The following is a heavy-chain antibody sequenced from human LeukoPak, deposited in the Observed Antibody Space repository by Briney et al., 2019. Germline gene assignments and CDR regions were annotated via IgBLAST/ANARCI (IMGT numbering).Heavy chain of an antibody. CDR2: IYTSGST. V-gene: IGHV4-61*02. Sequence: SETLSLTCTVSGGSISSGSYYWSWIRQPAGKGLEWIGRIYTSGSTNYNPSLKSRVTISVDTSKNQFSLKLSSVTAADTAVYYCARVAVGWFDPWGQGTLVTVSS. D-gene: IGHD3-3*01. J-gene: IGHJ5*02. CDR1: GGSISSGSYY. CDR3: ARVAVGWFDP.